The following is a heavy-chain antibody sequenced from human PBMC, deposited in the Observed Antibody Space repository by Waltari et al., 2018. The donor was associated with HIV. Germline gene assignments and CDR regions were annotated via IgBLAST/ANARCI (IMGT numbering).Heavy chain of an antibody. CDR3: ARVRDSGDYGHFDS. Sequence: QAQLQESGPGLVKPSETLSLSCTVSGASISSSKWWSWVRQSPGKGLEWIGEIYHTGSTNFNPSLKIRVTLSIDKAKKTISFNLSSVTATDTATYFCARVRDSGDYGHFDSWGRGTLVIVS. V-gene: IGHV4-4*02. J-gene: IGHJ4*02. CDR1: GASISSSKW. D-gene: IGHD4-17*01. CDR2: IYHTGST.